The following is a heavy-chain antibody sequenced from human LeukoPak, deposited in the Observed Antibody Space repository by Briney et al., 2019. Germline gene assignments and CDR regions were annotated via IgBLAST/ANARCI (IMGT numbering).Heavy chain of an antibody. V-gene: IGHV1-69*01. D-gene: IGHD2-2*01. Sequence: SVKVSCKASGGSFTNYAVRWLRQAPGHGLEWMGAIVPMFTTSDYAQKFRDRVTITADESTSTVYMDLRRLTYEDTAIYYCARVKESAPVAAAIPYFFDRWGQGTLVTVSS. CDR3: ARVKESAPVAAAIPYFFDR. CDR1: GGSFTNYA. CDR2: IVPMFTTS. J-gene: IGHJ4*02.